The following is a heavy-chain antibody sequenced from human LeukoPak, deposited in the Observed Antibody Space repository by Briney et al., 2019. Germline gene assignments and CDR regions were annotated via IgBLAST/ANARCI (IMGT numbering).Heavy chain of an antibody. D-gene: IGHD6-13*01. CDR2: INPSGGST. Sequence: ASVKVPCKASGYTFTSYYMHWVRQAPGQGLEWMGIINPSGGSTSYAQKFQGRVTMTRDTSTSTAYMELRSLRSDDTAVYYCARDQGSSWYIGWFDPWGQGTLVTVSS. J-gene: IGHJ5*02. CDR1: GYTFTSYY. V-gene: IGHV1-46*01. CDR3: ARDQGSSWYIGWFDP.